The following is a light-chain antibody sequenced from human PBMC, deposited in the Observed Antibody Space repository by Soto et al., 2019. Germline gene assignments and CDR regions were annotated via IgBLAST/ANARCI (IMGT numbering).Light chain of an antibody. CDR2: DVS. J-gene: IGLJ3*02. CDR3: SSYTTTNSWV. Sequence: QSVLTQPASVSGSPGQSITISCTGTNSDVGAYNYVSWYQDHPGKAPKLIIFDVSNRPSGVSDRFSGSESGNAASLTISGLQAEDEADYYCSSYTTTNSWVFGGGNKVTVL. V-gene: IGLV2-14*03. CDR1: NSDVGAYNY.